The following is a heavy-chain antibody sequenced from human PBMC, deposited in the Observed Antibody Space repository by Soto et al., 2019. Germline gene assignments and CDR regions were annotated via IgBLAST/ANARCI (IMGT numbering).Heavy chain of an antibody. D-gene: IGHD5-18*01. J-gene: IGHJ4*02. CDR2: IYYSGST. CDR3: ARVRKGNSYMLDY. Sequence: QLQLQESGPGLVKPSETLSLTCTVSGGSISSSSYYWGWIRQPPGKGLEWIGSIYYSGSTYYNPSLKSRVTISVDTSKNQFSLKLSSVTAADTAVYYCARVRKGNSYMLDYWGQGTLVTVSS. CDR1: GGSISSSSYY. V-gene: IGHV4-39*01.